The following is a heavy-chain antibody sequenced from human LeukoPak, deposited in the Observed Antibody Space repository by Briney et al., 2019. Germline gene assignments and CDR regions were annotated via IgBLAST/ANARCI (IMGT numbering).Heavy chain of an antibody. CDR1: GFTFSSYS. J-gene: IGHJ4*02. V-gene: IGHV3-48*04. D-gene: IGHD3-22*01. Sequence: GSLRLSCAASGFTFSSYSMNWVRQAPGKGLEWVSYISSSSSTLYYADSVKGRFTISRDNAKNSLYLQMNSLRAEDTAVYYCARDSSYYYDSSGYYPYYFDYWGQGTLVTVSS. CDR2: ISSSSSTL. CDR3: ARDSSYYYDSSGYYPYYFDY.